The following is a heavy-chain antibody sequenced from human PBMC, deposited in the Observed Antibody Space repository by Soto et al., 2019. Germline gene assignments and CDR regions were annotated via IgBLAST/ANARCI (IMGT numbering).Heavy chain of an antibody. Sequence: PWETLYLTCAVYGGSFSGNYWSWIRRPPGKGLEWIGEINHSGSTNYNPSLKSRVTISVDTSKNQFSLKLSSVTAADTAVYYCARVGVNSSGSYYYGMDVWGQGTTVTVSS. CDR2: INHSGST. D-gene: IGHD6-19*01. CDR1: GGSFSGNY. J-gene: IGHJ6*02. V-gene: IGHV4-34*01. CDR3: ARVGVNSSGSYYYGMDV.